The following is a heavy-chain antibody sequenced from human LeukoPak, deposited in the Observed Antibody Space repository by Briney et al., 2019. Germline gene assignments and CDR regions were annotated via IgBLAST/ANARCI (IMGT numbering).Heavy chain of an antibody. Sequence: SETLSPTCTVSGGSISSGDYYWGWIRQPPGKGLEWIGYIYYSGSTNYNPSLKSRVTISVDTSKNQFSLKLSSVTAADTAVYYCARGGYYDFWSGYYIPGVGDLLPPMDYWGQGTLVTVSS. CDR3: ARGGYYDFWSGYYIPGVGDLLPPMDY. J-gene: IGHJ4*02. D-gene: IGHD3-3*01. V-gene: IGHV4-61*08. CDR2: IYYSGST. CDR1: GGSISSGDYY.